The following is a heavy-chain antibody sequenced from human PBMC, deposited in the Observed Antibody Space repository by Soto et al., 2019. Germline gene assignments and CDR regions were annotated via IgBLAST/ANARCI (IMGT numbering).Heavy chain of an antibody. D-gene: IGHD2-15*01. V-gene: IGHV3-72*01. CDR2: SKNKANSYIM. CDR1: GLNFIDYY. Sequence: EVQVVESGGGLVKPGGSLRLSCAVSGLNFIDYYFDWVRQSPGKGLEWVGRSKNKANSYIMEYAASVKGRFTISRDDSKNSVFLQMSSLKTEDTAVYYCVVVGRTSWGHGTTVTVPS. CDR3: VVVGRTS. J-gene: IGHJ3*01.